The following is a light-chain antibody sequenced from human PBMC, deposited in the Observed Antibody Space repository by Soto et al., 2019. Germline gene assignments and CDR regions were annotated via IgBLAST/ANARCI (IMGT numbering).Light chain of an antibody. J-gene: IGKJ5*01. CDR2: KVS. CDR3: MQALQTPRT. V-gene: IGKV2D-30*01. CDR1: QSLVYSDGNTY. Sequence: DVVMTQSPLSLPVTLGQPASISCRSSQSLVYSDGNTYLNRFQQRPGQSPRRLIYKVSNWDSGVPDRFSGSGSGTDFTLKISRVEAEDVGVYYCMQALQTPRTFGQGKRL.